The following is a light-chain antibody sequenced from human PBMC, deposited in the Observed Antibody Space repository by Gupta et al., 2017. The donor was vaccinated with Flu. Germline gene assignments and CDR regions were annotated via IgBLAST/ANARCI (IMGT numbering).Light chain of an antibody. Sequence: QSALTQPASLSGSPGQSITISCTGTSSDIGSYNHVSWYQQHPGKAPKLLIYDVTKRPSGVSDRFSGSKSGNTASLTISGLQAEDEADYYCSSCTSSSTVVFGGGTKVTVL. J-gene: IGLJ2*01. CDR1: SSDIGSYNH. CDR3: SSCTSSSTVV. V-gene: IGLV2-14*01. CDR2: DVT.